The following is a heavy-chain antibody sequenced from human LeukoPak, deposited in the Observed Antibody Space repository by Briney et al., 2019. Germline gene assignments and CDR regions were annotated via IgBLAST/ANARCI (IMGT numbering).Heavy chain of an antibody. D-gene: IGHD6-19*01. J-gene: IGHJ4*02. CDR3: ARLPQQWLVSY. V-gene: IGHV3-48*01. CDR2: ISSSSSTI. CDR1: GFTFSSYS. Sequence: PGGSLRLSXAASGFTFSSYSMNWVRQAPGKGLEWVSYISSSSSTIYYADSVKGRFTISRDNAKNSLYLQMNSLRAEDTAVYYCARLPQQWLVSYWGQGTLVTVSS.